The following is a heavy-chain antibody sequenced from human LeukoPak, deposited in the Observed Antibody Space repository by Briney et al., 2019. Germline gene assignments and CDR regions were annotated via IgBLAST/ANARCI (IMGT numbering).Heavy chain of an antibody. Sequence: GGSLRLSCAASGFTFSSYGMHWVRQAPGKGLEWVAFIRYDGSNKYYADSVKGRFTISRDNSKNTLYLQMNRLRAEDTAVYYCAKDGVTTRVITYFVYWGQGTLVTVSS. V-gene: IGHV3-30*02. D-gene: IGHD4-11*01. CDR1: GFTFSSYG. J-gene: IGHJ4*02. CDR3: AKDGVTTRVITYFVY. CDR2: IRYDGSNK.